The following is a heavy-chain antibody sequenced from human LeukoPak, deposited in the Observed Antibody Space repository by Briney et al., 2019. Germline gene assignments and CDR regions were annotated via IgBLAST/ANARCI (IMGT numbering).Heavy chain of an antibody. J-gene: IGHJ6*02. CDR1: GYTFTGYY. CDR2: INPSGGST. D-gene: IGHD3-10*01. Sequence: GASVKVSCKASGYTFTGYYMHWVRQAPGQGLEWMGIINPSGGSTSYAQKFQGRVTMTRDTSTSTVYMELSSLRSEDTAVYYCARLMARGVPPCGMDVWGQGTTVTVSS. CDR3: ARLMARGVPPCGMDV. V-gene: IGHV1-46*01.